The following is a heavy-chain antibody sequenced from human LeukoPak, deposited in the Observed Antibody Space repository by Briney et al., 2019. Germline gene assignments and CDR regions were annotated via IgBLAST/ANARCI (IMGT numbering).Heavy chain of an antibody. J-gene: IGHJ4*02. V-gene: IGHV1-2*02. Sequence: ASVKVPCKASGYTFTNYYMHWVRQAPGQGLEWMGWIHPNSGVTNYAQRFQGRVTMARDTSISTVYMDLYGLTSDDTATYYCARDNDWGADFWGQGTLVTVSS. D-gene: IGHD3-9*01. CDR3: ARDNDWGADF. CDR1: GYTFTNYY. CDR2: IHPNSGVT.